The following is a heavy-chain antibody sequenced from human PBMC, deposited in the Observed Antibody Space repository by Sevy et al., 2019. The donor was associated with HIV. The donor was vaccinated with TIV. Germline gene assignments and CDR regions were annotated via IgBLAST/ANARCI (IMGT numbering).Heavy chain of an antibody. J-gene: IGHJ3*02. D-gene: IGHD6-13*01. V-gene: IGHV3-11*01. Sequence: GGSLRLSCAASGFSFSDYYMTWIRQAPGKGLEWVSYISGGTNAIFYADSVKGRFIISRDNTKKSLYLRMNTLRAGDTAVYYCARVGLAASGGGFGAFDMWGQGTMVTVSS. CDR1: GFSFSDYY. CDR2: ISGGTNAI. CDR3: ARVGLAASGGGFGAFDM.